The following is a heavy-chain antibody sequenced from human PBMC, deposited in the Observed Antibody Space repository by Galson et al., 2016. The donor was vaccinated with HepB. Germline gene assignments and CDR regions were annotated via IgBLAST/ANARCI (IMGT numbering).Heavy chain of an antibody. CDR1: GIPFRGYT. V-gene: IGHV3-21*01. CDR2: IRGDYGI. D-gene: IGHD1-1*01. J-gene: IGHJ4*02. Sequence: SLRLSCAVSGIPFRGYTMVWVRQAPGKGLEWVSSIRGDYGIHYADSVRGRFTISRDDAKNSLFLDMNSLRAEDTAVYYCARDVNWSFDYWGQGTLVTVSS. CDR3: ARDVNWSFDY.